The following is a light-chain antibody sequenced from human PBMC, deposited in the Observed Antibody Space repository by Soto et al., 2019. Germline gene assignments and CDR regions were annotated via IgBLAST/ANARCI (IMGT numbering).Light chain of an antibody. V-gene: IGKV4-1*01. CDR3: QQSYSSPPT. CDR1: HNILYSSDNKHY. CDR2: WAS. Sequence: DIVLTQSPDSLAVSLVERATINCKSSHNILYSSDNKHYLSWYQQRPGQPPKLLFYWASTRESGVPDRFSGSGSGTNFTFTSKSLQSEDVEVYYCQQSYSSPPTFGQGTKVEIK. J-gene: IGKJ1*01.